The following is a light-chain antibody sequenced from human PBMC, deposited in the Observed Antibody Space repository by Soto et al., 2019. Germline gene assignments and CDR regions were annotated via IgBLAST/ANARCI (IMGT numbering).Light chain of an antibody. J-gene: IGKJ1*01. CDR2: DAS. V-gene: IGKV1-5*01. CDR3: QQYNSYWT. CDR1: QSISSW. Sequence: DIQMTQSPSTLSASVGDRVTITCRASQSISSWLAWYQQKPGKAPKLLIYDASSLESGVPSRFSGSGSGTEFTLTISMLQPVDFASYYCQQYNSYWTFGKGTNVEIK.